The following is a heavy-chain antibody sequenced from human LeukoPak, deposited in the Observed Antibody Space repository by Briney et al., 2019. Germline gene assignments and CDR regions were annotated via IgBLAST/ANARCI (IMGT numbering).Heavy chain of an antibody. V-gene: IGHV3-23*01. CDR1: GFTFSSYS. J-gene: IGHJ4*02. D-gene: IGHD3-10*01. CDR3: ARSLTMVRAYDY. Sequence: GGSLRLSCAASGFTFSSYSMNWVRQAPGKGLEWVSLLSGSAASTYYADSVKGRFTISRDNSKNTVYLQMNSLRTEDTAVYYCARSLTMVRAYDYWGQGTLVTVSS. CDR2: LSGSAAST.